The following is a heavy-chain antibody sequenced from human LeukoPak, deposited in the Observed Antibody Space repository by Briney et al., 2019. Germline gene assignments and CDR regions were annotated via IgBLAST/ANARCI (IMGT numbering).Heavy chain of an antibody. CDR2: ISGSGGST. CDR3: ARDTPDSSGYYTNYFDY. CDR1: GFTFSSYA. Sequence: GGSLRLSCAASGFTFSSYAMSWVRQAPGKGLEWVSAISGSGGSTYYADSVKGRFTISRDNSKNTLYPQMNSLRAEDTAVYYCARDTPDSSGYYTNYFDYWGQGTLVTVSS. D-gene: IGHD3-22*01. V-gene: IGHV3-23*01. J-gene: IGHJ4*02.